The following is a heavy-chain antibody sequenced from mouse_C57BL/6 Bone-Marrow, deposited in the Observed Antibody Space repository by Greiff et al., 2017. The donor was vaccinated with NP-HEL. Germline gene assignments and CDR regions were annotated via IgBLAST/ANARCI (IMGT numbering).Heavy chain of an antibody. CDR1: GFSLSTSGMG. D-gene: IGHD1-1*01. Sequence: ESGPGILQSSQTLSLTCSFSGFSLSTSGMGVSWIRQPSGKGLEWLAHIYWDDDKRYNPSLKSRLTISKDTSRNQVFLKITSVDTADTATYYCARRHYYYGSSYDAMDYWGQGTSVTVSS. J-gene: IGHJ4*01. CDR3: ARRHYYYGSSYDAMDY. V-gene: IGHV8-12*01. CDR2: IYWDDDK.